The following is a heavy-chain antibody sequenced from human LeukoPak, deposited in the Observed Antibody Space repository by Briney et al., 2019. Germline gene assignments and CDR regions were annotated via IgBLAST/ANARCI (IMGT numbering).Heavy chain of an antibody. CDR1: GFTFSSYA. CDR2: ISGSGGST. Sequence: GGSLRLSCAASGFTFSSYAMSWVRQAPGKGLEWVSAISGSGGSTYCADSVKGRFTISRDNSKNTLYLQMNSLRAEDTAVYYCASHRVYYYDSSGYYYPDAFDIWGQGTMVTVSS. J-gene: IGHJ3*02. D-gene: IGHD3-22*01. V-gene: IGHV3-23*01. CDR3: ASHRVYYYDSSGYYYPDAFDI.